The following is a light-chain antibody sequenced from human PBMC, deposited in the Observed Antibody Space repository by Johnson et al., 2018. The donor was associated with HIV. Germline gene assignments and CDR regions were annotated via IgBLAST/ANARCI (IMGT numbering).Light chain of an antibody. CDR2: DNN. CDR1: SSNIGNNY. J-gene: IGLJ1*01. CDR3: EIWDASLCPLYG. Sequence: QSVLTQPPSVSAAPGQKVTISCSGSSSNIGNNYVSWYQQLPGTAPKLLIYDNNKRPSGIPDRFSGSKSGTSATLGITGLQTGDEADYYCEIWDASLCPLYGFGAGPTIPVL. V-gene: IGLV1-51*01.